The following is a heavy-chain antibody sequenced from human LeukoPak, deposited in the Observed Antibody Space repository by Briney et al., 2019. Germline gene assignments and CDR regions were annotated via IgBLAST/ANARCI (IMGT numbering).Heavy chain of an antibody. J-gene: IGHJ4*02. D-gene: IGHD4-17*01. Sequence: GGSLGLSCAASGFTFSSYAMSWVRQAPGKGLEWVSAISGSGGSTYYADSVKGRFTISRDNSKNTLYLQMNSLRAEDTAVYYCAKDLPAYGDYGLFDYWGQGTLVTVSS. CDR2: ISGSGGST. CDR3: AKDLPAYGDYGLFDY. V-gene: IGHV3-23*01. CDR1: GFTFSSYA.